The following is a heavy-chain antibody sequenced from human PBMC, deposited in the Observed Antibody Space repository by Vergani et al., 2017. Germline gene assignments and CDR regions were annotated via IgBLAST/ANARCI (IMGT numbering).Heavy chain of an antibody. V-gene: IGHV3-30*02. Sequence: QVQLVESGGGVVQPGGSLRLSCAASGFTFTNYGMHWVRQAPGKGLELVAFTRYDGIVEYYGDSVRGRFTISRDNSKNTLYLQMNRLRPEDTAVYYCATAGAAYWRGASCYDFFEYWGQGTLVTVAS. CDR2: TRYDGIVE. D-gene: IGHD2-15*01. CDR3: ATAGAAYWRGASCYDFFEY. CDR1: GFTFTNYG. J-gene: IGHJ4*02.